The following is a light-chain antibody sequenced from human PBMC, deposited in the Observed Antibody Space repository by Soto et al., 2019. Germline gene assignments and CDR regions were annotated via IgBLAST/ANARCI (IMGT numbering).Light chain of an antibody. CDR2: TAS. V-gene: IGKV1-5*03. CDR3: QQYNFYPLT. J-gene: IGKJ4*01. Sequence: DIQVTPSPSPLAASLGGRVTLTFLASQTINSYLAWYQQKPGKAPNLLIYTASTLQSGVPSRFSGSGSGTEFTLTISSLQPDDFATYYCQQYNFYPLTFGGGTKVDIK. CDR1: QTINSY.